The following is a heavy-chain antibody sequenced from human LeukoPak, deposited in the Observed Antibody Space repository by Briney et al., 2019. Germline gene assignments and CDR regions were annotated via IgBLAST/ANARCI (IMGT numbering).Heavy chain of an antibody. D-gene: IGHD3-10*01. CDR2: FYHGGST. CDR1: GYSISTGYY. CDR3: ARDSGTSGEVKFDP. Sequence: SETLSLTCTVSGYSISTGYYWDWIRQPPGKGLEWIGTFYHGGSTYYNPSLKSRVTISVDTSKNQFSLNLTSVTAADTAVYYCARDSGTSGEVKFDPWGQGALVTVSS. J-gene: IGHJ5*02. V-gene: IGHV4-38-2*02.